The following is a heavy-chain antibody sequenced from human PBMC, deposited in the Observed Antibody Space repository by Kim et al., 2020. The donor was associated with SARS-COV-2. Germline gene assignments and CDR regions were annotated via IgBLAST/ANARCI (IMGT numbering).Heavy chain of an antibody. J-gene: IGHJ4*02. Sequence: SETLSLTCTVSGGSISSSSYYWGWIRQPPGKGLEWIGSIYYSGSTYYNPSLKSRVTISVDTSKNQFSLKLSSVTAADTAVYYCARDLRGTMIVVVITPVNFFDYWGQGTLVTVSS. CDR2: IYYSGST. CDR1: GGSISSSSYY. D-gene: IGHD3-22*01. CDR3: ARDLRGTMIVVVITPVNFFDY. V-gene: IGHV4-39*02.